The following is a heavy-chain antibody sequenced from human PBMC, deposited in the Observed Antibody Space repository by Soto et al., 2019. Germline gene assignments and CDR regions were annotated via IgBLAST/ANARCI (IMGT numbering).Heavy chain of an antibody. V-gene: IGHV4-39*01. D-gene: IGHD3-10*01. J-gene: IGHJ6*03. CDR3: ARGTDYYYMDV. CDR2: IYYSGST. Sequence: QLQLQESGPGLVKPSETLSLTCTVSGGSISSSSYYWGWIRQPPGKGLEWIGSIYYSGSTYYNPSLKSRVTISVDTSKNQFSLKLSSVTAADTAVYYCARGTDYYYMDVWGKGTTVTVSS. CDR1: GGSISSSSYY.